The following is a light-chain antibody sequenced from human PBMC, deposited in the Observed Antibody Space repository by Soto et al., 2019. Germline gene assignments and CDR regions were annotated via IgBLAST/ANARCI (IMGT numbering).Light chain of an antibody. V-gene: IGLV2-14*01. Sequence: QSALTQPASVSGSPGQSITISCTGTGSDVGGSNSVSWYQQHPGKAPKLMIYDVSNWPSGVSNRFSGSKSGNTASLTISGLPAEDEADYYCSSYTTSSALKVVFGGGTKLPVL. J-gene: IGLJ2*01. CDR2: DVS. CDR3: SSYTTSSALKVV. CDR1: GSDVGGSNS.